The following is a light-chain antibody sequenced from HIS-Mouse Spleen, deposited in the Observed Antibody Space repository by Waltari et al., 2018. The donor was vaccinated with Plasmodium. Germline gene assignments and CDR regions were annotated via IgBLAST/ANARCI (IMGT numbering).Light chain of an antibody. J-gene: IGKJ3*01. V-gene: IGKV3-15*01. Sequence: EIVMTQSPATLSVSPGERATLSCRASQRVSSNLAWYQQKPGQAPRLLIDGASTRATGIPARCSGSGSGTEFTLTISILQSEDFAVYYCQQYNNWSFTFGPGTKVDIK. CDR2: GAS. CDR1: QRVSSN. CDR3: QQYNNWSFT.